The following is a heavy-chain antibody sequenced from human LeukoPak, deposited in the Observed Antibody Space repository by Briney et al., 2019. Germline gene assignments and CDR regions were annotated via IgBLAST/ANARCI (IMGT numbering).Heavy chain of an antibody. CDR2: ISSSSSYI. CDR1: GFTFSSYS. Sequence: GGSLRLSCAASGFTFSSYSINWVRQAPGKGLEWVSSISSSSSYIYYADSVKGRFTISRDNAKNSLYLQMNSLRAEDTAVYYCARDRRLYYYGSGIKTTWGQRTLVTVSS. CDR3: ARDRRLYYYGSGIKTT. J-gene: IGHJ4*02. V-gene: IGHV3-21*01. D-gene: IGHD3-10*01.